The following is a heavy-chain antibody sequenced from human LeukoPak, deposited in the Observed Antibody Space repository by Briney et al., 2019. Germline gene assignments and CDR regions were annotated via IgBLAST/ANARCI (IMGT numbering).Heavy chain of an antibody. V-gene: IGHV3-33*08. D-gene: IGHD4-11*01. Sequence: PGKSLRLSCVGSGFTYSHYGMHWVRQAPGKGLEWAAVIWSDGTEKYYGDAVKGRFTISRDDSRKTVYLQMNRLRGEDTAVYYCARDAQRGFDYSNSLQYWGQGTLVTVSS. CDR1: GFTYSHYG. CDR2: IWSDGTEK. CDR3: ARDAQRGFDYSNSLQY. J-gene: IGHJ4*02.